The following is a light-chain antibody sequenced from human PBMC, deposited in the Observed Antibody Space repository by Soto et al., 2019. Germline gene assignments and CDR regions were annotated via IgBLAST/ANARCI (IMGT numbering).Light chain of an antibody. Sequence: EIVMTQSPATLSVSPGERATLSCRASQSVRSNLAWYQQKPGQAPRLLIYGAPTRATGIPARFSGSGSGTEFTLTISTLQSEDFALYYGKQYNKFPSLTFGGGTKVEIK. CDR2: GAP. J-gene: IGKJ4*01. CDR1: QSVRSN. CDR3: KQYNKFPSLT. V-gene: IGKV3-15*01.